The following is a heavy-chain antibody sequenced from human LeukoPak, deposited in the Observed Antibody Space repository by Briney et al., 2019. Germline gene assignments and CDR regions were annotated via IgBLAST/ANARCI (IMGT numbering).Heavy chain of an antibody. D-gene: IGHD3-10*01. CDR2: INPNSGGT. CDR1: GYTFTGYY. V-gene: IGHV1-2*02. CDR3: ARDMEQLLWFGELLFHLPDY. J-gene: IGHJ4*02. Sequence: ASVKVSCKASGYTFTGYYMHWVRQAPGQGLEWMGWINPNSGGTNYAQKFQGRVTMTRDTSISTAYMELSRLRSDDTAVYYCARDMEQLLWFGELLFHLPDYWGQGTLVTVSS.